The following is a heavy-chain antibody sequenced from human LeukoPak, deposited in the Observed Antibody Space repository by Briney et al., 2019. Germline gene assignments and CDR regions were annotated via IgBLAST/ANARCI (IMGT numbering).Heavy chain of an antibody. CDR2: TNTDGSRT. J-gene: IGHJ6*03. CDR3: ARDGTGSSPGDYFYYMDV. D-gene: IGHD3/OR15-3a*01. Sequence: GGSLRLSCAASGFTFSGYWLHWVRQDPGKGLVWVAHTNTDGSRTTYADSVRGRFTISRDNAKNTLYLQMNSLRVDDTAIYYCARDGTGSSPGDYFYYMDVWGKGTTVSVCS. CDR1: GFTFSGYW. V-gene: IGHV3-74*01.